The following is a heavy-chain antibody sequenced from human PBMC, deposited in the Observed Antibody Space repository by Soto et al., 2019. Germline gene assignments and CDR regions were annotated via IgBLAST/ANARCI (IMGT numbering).Heavy chain of an antibody. D-gene: IGHD3-22*01. Sequence: EVQLLESGGGLVQPGGSLRLSCAASGFTFSSYAMSWVRRAPGKGLEWVSTISGSGANTFYADSVKGRFTISRDNSKNTLDLQMNSLRAEDTAVYYCAKRPISMITFAYWGQGTLVTVSA. CDR1: GFTFSSYA. CDR2: ISGSGANT. V-gene: IGHV3-23*01. CDR3: AKRPISMITFAY. J-gene: IGHJ4*02.